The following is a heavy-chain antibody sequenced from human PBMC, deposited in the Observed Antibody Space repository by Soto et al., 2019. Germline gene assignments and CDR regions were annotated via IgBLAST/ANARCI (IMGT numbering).Heavy chain of an antibody. CDR2: INSDGSTT. V-gene: IGHV3-74*01. J-gene: IGHJ4*02. CDR1: GFTFGSYW. Sequence: EVQLVESGGALVQPGGSLRLSCAASGFTFGSYWRHWVRQAPGKGLVWVSRINSDGSTTNYGDSVKGRFTISRDNAKSTLYLQMNSLRAEDTAVYYCARAGWYRFDYWGQGTLLTVSS. D-gene: IGHD2-15*01. CDR3: ARAGWYRFDY.